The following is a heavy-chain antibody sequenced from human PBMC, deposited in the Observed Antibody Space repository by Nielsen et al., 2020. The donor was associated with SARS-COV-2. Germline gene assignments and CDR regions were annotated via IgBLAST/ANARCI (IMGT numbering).Heavy chain of an antibody. CDR2: INPSGGST. Sequence: ASEKVSCKASGYTFTSYYVHWVRQAPGQGLEWMGIINPSGGSTSYAQKFQGRVTMTRDPSTSTVYMELSSLRSEDTAVYYCARDLQPYGMDVWGQGTTVTVSS. V-gene: IGHV1-46*01. J-gene: IGHJ6*02. CDR1: GYTFTSYY. D-gene: IGHD4-11*01. CDR3: ARDLQPYGMDV.